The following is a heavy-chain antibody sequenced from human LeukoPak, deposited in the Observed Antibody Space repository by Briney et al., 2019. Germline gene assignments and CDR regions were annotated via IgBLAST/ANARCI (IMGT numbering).Heavy chain of an antibody. CDR2: MNPNSGNT. CDR1: GYTFTSYD. V-gene: IGHV1-8*01. Sequence: ASVKVSCKASGYTFTSYDINWVRQATGQGLEWMGWMNPNSGNTGYAQKFQGRVTMTRNTSISTAYMELSSLRPEDTAVYYCARGESGLRFLEWSANFDYWGQGTLVTVSS. D-gene: IGHD3-3*01. J-gene: IGHJ4*02. CDR3: ARGESGLRFLEWSANFDY.